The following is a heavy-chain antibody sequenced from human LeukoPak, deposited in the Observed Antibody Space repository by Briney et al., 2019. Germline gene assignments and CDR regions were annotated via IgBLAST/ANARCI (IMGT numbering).Heavy chain of an antibody. V-gene: IGHV4-34*01. Sequence: SETLSLTCAVYGGSFSGYYWSWIRQPPGKGLEWIGEIKHSGSINYNPSLKSRLTASIDRSKNSCSLRLSSVTAADTAVYFCARGLSDYYDSSGYRGLLDYWGQGILVTVSS. J-gene: IGHJ4*02. CDR3: ARGLSDYYDSSGYRGLLDY. CDR1: GGSFSGYY. D-gene: IGHD3-22*01. CDR2: IKHSGSI.